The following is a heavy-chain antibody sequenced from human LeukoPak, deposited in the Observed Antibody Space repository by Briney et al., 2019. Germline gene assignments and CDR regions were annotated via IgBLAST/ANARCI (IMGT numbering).Heavy chain of an antibody. V-gene: IGHV4-39*07. CDR1: GGSISSSSYY. CDR2: INHSGST. D-gene: IGHD2-21*02. J-gene: IGHJ3*02. Sequence: SETLSLTCTVSGGSISSSSYYWGWIRQPPGKGLEWIGEINHSGSTNYNPSLRSRVTISVDTSKNQFSLKLSSVTAADTAVYYCARDQGDCGGDCYKTSNDAFDIWGQGTMVTVSS. CDR3: ARDQGDCGGDCYKTSNDAFDI.